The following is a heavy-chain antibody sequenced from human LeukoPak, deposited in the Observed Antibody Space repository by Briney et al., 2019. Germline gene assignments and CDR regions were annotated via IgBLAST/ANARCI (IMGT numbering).Heavy chain of an antibody. V-gene: IGHV3-23*01. D-gene: IGHD6-13*01. CDR1: GFTFSSYA. Sequence: GGPLRLSCAASGFTFSSYAMSWVRQAPGKGLEWVSAISGSGGSTYYADSVKGRFTISRDNSKNTLYLQMNSLRAEDTAVYYCAKRDQQYSSSWYSASYYFDYWGQGTLVTVSS. J-gene: IGHJ4*02. CDR2: ISGSGGST. CDR3: AKRDQQYSSSWYSASYYFDY.